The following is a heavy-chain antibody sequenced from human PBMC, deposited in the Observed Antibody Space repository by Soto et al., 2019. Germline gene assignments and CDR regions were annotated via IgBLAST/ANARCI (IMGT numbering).Heavy chain of an antibody. CDR1: GYTFTSYY. V-gene: IGHV1-46*01. Sequence: ASVKVSSKASGYTFTSYYMHWVRHAPGQGNEWMRIIKPSGGSTSYAQKFQSRVTMTGDTSTSTVYMELSSLRSEDTAVYYCASEAVYYYFWSGYPTTNYYYYYGMDVWGQGTPVTVSS. J-gene: IGHJ6*02. CDR2: IKPSGGST. D-gene: IGHD3-3*01. CDR3: ASEAVYYYFWSGYPTTNYYYYYGMDV.